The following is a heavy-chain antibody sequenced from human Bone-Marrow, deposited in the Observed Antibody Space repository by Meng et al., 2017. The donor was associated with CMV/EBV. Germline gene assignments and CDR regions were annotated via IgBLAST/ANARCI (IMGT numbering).Heavy chain of an antibody. D-gene: IGHD3-3*01. CDR3: ARGVGYDFWSGHDY. V-gene: IGHV3-48*03. CDR1: GFTFSSYE. J-gene: IGHJ4*02. CDR2: ISSSGSTI. Sequence: GGSLRLSCAASGFTFSSYEMNWVRQAPGKGLEWVSYISSSGSTIYYADSVKGRFTISRDNAKNSLYLQMNSLRVEDTAVYYCARGVGYDFWSGHDYWGQGSQVTVSS.